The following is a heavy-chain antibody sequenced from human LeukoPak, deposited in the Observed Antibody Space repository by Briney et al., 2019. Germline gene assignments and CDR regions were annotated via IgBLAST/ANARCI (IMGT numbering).Heavy chain of an antibody. D-gene: IGHD3-16*01. CDR1: GFTFSSYP. J-gene: IGHJ3*02. CDR3: AKVGSYDAFDI. Sequence: QAGGSLRLSCVASGFTFSSYPMTWVRQAPGEGLEWASSISGDGRSTYYADSVKGRFTISRDNSKNTLYLQMNSLRAEDTAVYYCAKVGSYDAFDIWGQGTMVTVSS. V-gene: IGHV3-23*01. CDR2: ISGDGRST.